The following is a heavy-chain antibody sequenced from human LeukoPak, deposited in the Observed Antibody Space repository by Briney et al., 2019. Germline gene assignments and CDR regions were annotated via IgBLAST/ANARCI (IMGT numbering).Heavy chain of an antibody. J-gene: IGHJ3*02. Sequence: PSETLSLTCTVSGGSISSYYWSWIRQAPGKGLEWIGYIYNSGSTNYNPSLKSRVTTSVDTSKNQFSLKLSSVTAADTAVYYCARNFPSSSDAFDIWGQGTMVTVSS. V-gene: IGHV4-59*01. CDR1: GGSISSYY. CDR2: IYNSGST. D-gene: IGHD6-6*01. CDR3: ARNFPSSSDAFDI.